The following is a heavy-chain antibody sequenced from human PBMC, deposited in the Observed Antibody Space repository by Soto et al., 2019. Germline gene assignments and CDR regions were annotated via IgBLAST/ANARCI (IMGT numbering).Heavy chain of an antibody. D-gene: IGHD2-21*01. CDR2: INDGGSST. CDR3: AKAYRSSVGRTYYYFDY. V-gene: IGHV3-23*01. J-gene: IGHJ4*02. CDR1: GFTFNNYA. Sequence: GGSLRLSCAASGFTFNNYAMNWVRQAPGKGLEWVSGINDGGSSTYYADSVKGRFTISRDNSKNTLYLQMNSLRAEDTAVYYCAKAYRSSVGRTYYYFDYWGQGTLVTVSS.